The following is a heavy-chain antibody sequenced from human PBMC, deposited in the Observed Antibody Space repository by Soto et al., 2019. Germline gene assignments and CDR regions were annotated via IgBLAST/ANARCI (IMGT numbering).Heavy chain of an antibody. D-gene: IGHD5-18*01. CDR2: INPNGGIT. CDR3: ATSVNSAMAFDY. Sequence: GASVKVSCKASGYTFTHYYIHWVRQAPGQGLEWMGIINPNGGITTYAQKFRAGFTMTRDTSTSTVYLELSSLRSEYSAVYYCATSVNSAMAFDYWGQGTLVTVSS. V-gene: IGHV1-46*01. J-gene: IGHJ4*02. CDR1: GYTFTHYY.